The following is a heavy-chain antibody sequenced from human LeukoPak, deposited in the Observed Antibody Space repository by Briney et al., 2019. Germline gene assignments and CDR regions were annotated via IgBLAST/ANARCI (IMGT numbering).Heavy chain of an antibody. CDR1: GFTFGRYG. D-gene: IGHD2-15*01. CDR3: ARYGNAFDY. J-gene: IGHJ4*02. Sequence: GGSLRLSCAASGFTFGRYGMHWVRQPPGRGLEWVAFIRYDGSNKHYADSVKGRFTISRDNSKHTLFLQMNSVRAEDTALYYCARYGNAFDYWGQGTLVTISS. V-gene: IGHV3-30*02. CDR2: IRYDGSNK.